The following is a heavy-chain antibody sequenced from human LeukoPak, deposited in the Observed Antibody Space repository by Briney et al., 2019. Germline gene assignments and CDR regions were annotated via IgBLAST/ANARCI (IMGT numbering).Heavy chain of an antibody. CDR3: ARSPWWELYYFDY. V-gene: IGHV3-21*01. Sequence: AGGSLRLSCAASGFTFSSYSMNWVRQAPGKGLEWVSSISSSSSYIYYADSVKGRFTISRDNAKNSLYLQMNSLRAEDTAVYYCARSPWWELYYFDYWGQGTLVTVSS. CDR2: ISSSSSYI. CDR1: GFTFSSYS. D-gene: IGHD1-26*01. J-gene: IGHJ4*02.